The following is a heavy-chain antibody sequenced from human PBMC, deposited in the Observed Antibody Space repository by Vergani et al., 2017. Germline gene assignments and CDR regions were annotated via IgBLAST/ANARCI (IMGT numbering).Heavy chain of an antibody. CDR1: GYTFTGYY. J-gene: IGHJ4*02. CDR2: INPNSGGT. V-gene: IGHV1-2*02. CDR3: ARAPGRCSSTSCPKRGAFDY. D-gene: IGHD2-2*01. Sequence: QVQLVQSGAEVKKPGASVKVSCKASGYTFTGYYMHWVRQAPGQGLEWMGWINPNSGGTNYAQKFQGRVTMTRDTSISTAYMELSRLRSDDTAVYYCARAPGRCSSTSCPKRGAFDYWGQGTLVTVSS.